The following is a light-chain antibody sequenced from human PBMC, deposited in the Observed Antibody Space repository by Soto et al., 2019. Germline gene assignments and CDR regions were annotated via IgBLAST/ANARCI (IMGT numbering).Light chain of an antibody. CDR1: SSDIGNYNL. V-gene: IGLV2-23*01. Sequence: QSALTQPASVSGSPGQSITISCTGTSSDIGNYNLVFWYQQHPGKAPKLMIYEGSKRPSGVSNRFSGSKSGNMASLTISGLQAEDEADYYCCSYAGSITYVFGTGTKVTVL. J-gene: IGLJ1*01. CDR3: CSYAGSITYV. CDR2: EGS.